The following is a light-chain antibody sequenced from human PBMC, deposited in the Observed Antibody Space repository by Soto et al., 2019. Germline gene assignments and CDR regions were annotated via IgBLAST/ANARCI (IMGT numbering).Light chain of an antibody. CDR1: QSLQHSDGETY. CDR2: DVS. J-gene: IGKJ1*01. V-gene: IGKV2D-29*01. Sequence: IVLTQTPLSLSVIPGQPASISCTSSQSLQHSDGETYLYWYLQRPGHPPQRLISDVSNRLSGVPDRFSGSGSGTDFTLTISSLQPEDFATYYCLQDYDYPRTFGQGTKVDIK. CDR3: LQDYDYPRT.